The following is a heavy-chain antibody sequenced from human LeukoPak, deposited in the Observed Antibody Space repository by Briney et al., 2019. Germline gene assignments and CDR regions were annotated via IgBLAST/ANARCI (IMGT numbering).Heavy chain of an antibody. J-gene: IGHJ4*02. CDR2: ISGSGGST. D-gene: IGHD6-19*01. V-gene: IGHV3-23*01. CDR1: GFTFSSYA. Sequence: GGSLRLSCAASGFTFSSYAMSWVRQAPGKGLAWVSAISGSGGSTYYADSVKGRFTISRDNSKNTLYLQMNSLRAEDTAVYYCAKVRRGQWLAQIRYYFDYWGQGTLVTVSS. CDR3: AKVRRGQWLAQIRYYFDY.